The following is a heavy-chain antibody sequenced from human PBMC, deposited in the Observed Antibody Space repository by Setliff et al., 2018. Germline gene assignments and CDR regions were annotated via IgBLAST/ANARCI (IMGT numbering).Heavy chain of an antibody. J-gene: IGHJ1*01. CDR3: AKAKGHLGYYRLVLNYFRH. V-gene: IGHV4-34*01. CDR1: GGSFQGYY. CDR2: INSSGDT. D-gene: IGHD3-22*01. Sequence: LSLTCAVYGGSFQGYYWSWIRQSPERGLEWIGEINSSGDTNYNPSLESRVTMSIDPSKNQFSLTLTSARAADTAVYFCAKAKGHLGYYRLVLNYFRHWGQGTPVTVS.